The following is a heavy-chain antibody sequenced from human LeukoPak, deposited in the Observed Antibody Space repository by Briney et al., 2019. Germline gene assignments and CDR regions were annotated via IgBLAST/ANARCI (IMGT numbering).Heavy chain of an antibody. D-gene: IGHD5-18*01. CDR1: GFTFSSYW. V-gene: IGHV3-74*01. CDR2: IKSDGTYT. Sequence: GGSLRLSCAASGFTFSSYWMHWVRQAPGKGLVWVSRIKSDGTYTTYADSVKGRFTISRDNAKNTLYLQMNSLRAEDTAVYYCTRDSSYGYDFWGQGTQVTVSS. CDR3: TRDSSYGYDF. J-gene: IGHJ4*02.